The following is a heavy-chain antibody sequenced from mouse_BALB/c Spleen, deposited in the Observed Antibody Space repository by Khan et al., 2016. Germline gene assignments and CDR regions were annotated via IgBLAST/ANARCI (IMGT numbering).Heavy chain of an antibody. CDR1: GYTFTNYG. J-gene: IGHJ4*01. D-gene: IGHD2-10*02. CDR3: ARWYGNYALDY. V-gene: IGHV9-3*02. Sequence: QIQLVQSGPELKKPGETVKISCKASGYTFTNYGVHWVKQAPGKGLKWMGWINTNTGAPTSAEEFKGRFAFSLETSASTAFLQIDNLKNEYTATYFCARWYGNYALDYWGQGTSVTVSS. CDR2: INTNTGAP.